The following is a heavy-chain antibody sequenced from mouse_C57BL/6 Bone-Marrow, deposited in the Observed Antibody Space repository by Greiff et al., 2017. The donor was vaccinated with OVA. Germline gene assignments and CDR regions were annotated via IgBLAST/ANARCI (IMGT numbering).Heavy chain of an antibody. CDR2: SYPGSGST. CDR1: GYTFTSYW. D-gene: IGHD2-1*01. Sequence: VQLQQPGAELVKPGASVKMSCKASGYTFTSYWITWVKQRPGQGLEWIGDSYPGSGSTNYNEKFKSKATLTVDTSSSTAYMQLSSLTSDDSAVYYCARGIYYGKAYFDVWGTGTTVTVSS. CDR3: ARGIYYGKAYFDV. V-gene: IGHV1-55*01. J-gene: IGHJ1*03.